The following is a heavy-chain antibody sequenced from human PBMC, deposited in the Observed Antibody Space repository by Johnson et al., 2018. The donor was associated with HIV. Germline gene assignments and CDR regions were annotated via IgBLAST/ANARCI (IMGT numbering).Heavy chain of an antibody. CDR2: IYSGGST. CDR3: AKDRGSPGIPAAFDI. D-gene: IGHD1-26*01. V-gene: IGHV3-66*01. CDR1: GFTVSSNY. Sequence: VQLVESGGGLVQPGGSLRLSCAASGFTVSSNYMSWVRQAPGKGLEWVSVIYSGGSTYYADSVKGRFTISRDNSKNTLFLQMNSLRADDTAVYYCAKDRGSPGIPAAFDIWGQGTMVTVSS. J-gene: IGHJ3*02.